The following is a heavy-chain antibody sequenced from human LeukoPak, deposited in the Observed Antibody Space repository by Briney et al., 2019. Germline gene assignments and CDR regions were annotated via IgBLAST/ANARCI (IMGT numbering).Heavy chain of an antibody. D-gene: IGHD3-9*01. Sequence: VKVSCKASGYTFTSYGISLVRQAPGQGLEWMGWISAYNGNTNYAQKLQGRVTMTTDTSTSTAYMELRSLRSDDTAVYYCARVLRYFDVPPPLAMPHFDPWGQGTLVTVSS. CDR3: ARVLRYFDVPPPLAMPHFDP. J-gene: IGHJ5*02. CDR1: GYTFTSYG. CDR2: ISAYNGNT. V-gene: IGHV1-18*01.